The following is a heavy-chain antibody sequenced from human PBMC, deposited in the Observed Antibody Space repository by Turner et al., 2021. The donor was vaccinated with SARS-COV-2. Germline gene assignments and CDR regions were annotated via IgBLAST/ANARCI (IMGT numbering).Heavy chain of an antibody. CDR2: IYYSGST. D-gene: IGHD3-10*01. V-gene: IGHV4-39*01. CDR1: GGSISSSNYY. J-gene: IGHJ6*02. CDR3: ARLLNPGSYYYYYYGMDV. Sequence: QLQLQESGPGLVKPSETLSLTCTVSGGSISSSNYYWGWIRQPPGKGLEWIGSIYYSGSTYYNPSLKSRVTISVDTSKNQFSLKLSSVTAADMAVYYCARLLNPGSYYYYYYGMDVWGQGTTVTVSS.